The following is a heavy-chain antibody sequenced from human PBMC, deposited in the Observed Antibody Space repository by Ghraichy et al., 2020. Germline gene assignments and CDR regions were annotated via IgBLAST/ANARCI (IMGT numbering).Heavy chain of an antibody. Sequence: GGSLRLSCAASGFTFSRYIMNWVRQAPGKGLDWVAYIWYDGSNTHYADSVKGRFTISRDNAKNSLYLQMNSLRAEDTAVYYCATSLALAAADATTRLFDYWGQGTLVTVSS. CDR1: GFTFSRYI. J-gene: IGHJ4*02. CDR3: ATSLALAAADATTRLFDY. CDR2: IWYDGSNT. V-gene: IGHV3-30*02. D-gene: IGHD6-19*01.